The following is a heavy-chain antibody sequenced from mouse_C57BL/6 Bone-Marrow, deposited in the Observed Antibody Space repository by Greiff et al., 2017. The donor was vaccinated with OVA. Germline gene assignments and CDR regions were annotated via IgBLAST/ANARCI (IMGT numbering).Heavy chain of an antibody. J-gene: IGHJ1*03. CDR2: SRNKANDYTT. V-gene: IGHV7-1*01. Sequence: EVHLVESGGGLVQSGRSLRLSCATSGFPFSDFYMEWVRQAPGTGLEWIAASRNKANDYTTEYSASVKGRFIVSRDTSQSILYLQMYALRAEDTASYYCARDAFGSSYWYFDVWGTGTTVTVSS. D-gene: IGHD1-1*01. CDR3: ARDAFGSSYWYFDV. CDR1: GFPFSDFY.